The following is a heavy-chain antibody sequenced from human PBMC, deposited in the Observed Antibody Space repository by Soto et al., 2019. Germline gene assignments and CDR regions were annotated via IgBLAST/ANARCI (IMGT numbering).Heavy chain of an antibody. CDR1: GGSISSGGYS. J-gene: IGHJ3*02. CDR3: ASSTVVVIGGAFDI. CDR2: IYHSGST. V-gene: IGHV4-30-2*01. D-gene: IGHD2-15*01. Sequence: TLSLTCAVSGGSISSGGYSWSWIRQPPGKGLEWIGYIYHSGSTYYNPSLKSRVTISVDRSKNQFSLKLSSVTAADTAVYYCASSTVVVIGGAFDIWGQGTMVTVSS.